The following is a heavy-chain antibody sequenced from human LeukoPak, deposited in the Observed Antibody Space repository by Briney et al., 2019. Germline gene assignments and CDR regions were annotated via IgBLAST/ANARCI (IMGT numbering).Heavy chain of an antibody. J-gene: IGHJ4*02. Sequence: TGGSLRLSCAASGFTFSDYYMSWIRQAPGKGLEWVADIKGDGSETSYVDSVKGRFTISRDNAENSLYLQMNSLRAEDTALYYCAVWYVDYWGQGTLVTVSS. CDR2: IKGDGSET. CDR1: GFTFSDYY. V-gene: IGHV3-7*01. CDR3: AVWYVDY.